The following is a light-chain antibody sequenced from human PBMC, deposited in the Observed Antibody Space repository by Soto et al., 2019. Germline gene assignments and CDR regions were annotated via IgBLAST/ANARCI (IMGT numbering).Light chain of an antibody. CDR1: SSNIGAGYD. J-gene: IGLJ3*02. V-gene: IGLV1-40*01. Sequence: QSVLTQPPSVSGAPGQRVTISCTGSSSNIGAGYDVHWYQQFPGTAPKLLILANSNRPSGVPDRFSGSKSGTSASLAISGLQAEDEADYYCQSYDSSLTVWVFGGATKLTVL. CDR3: QSYDSSLTVWV. CDR2: ANS.